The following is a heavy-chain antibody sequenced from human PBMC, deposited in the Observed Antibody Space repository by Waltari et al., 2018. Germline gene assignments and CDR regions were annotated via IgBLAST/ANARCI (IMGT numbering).Heavy chain of an antibody. CDR1: GFTSSAHY. CDR3: ARQAYGDLYFDL. J-gene: IGHJ2*01. CDR2: FSSSSSYK. D-gene: IGHD4-17*01. V-gene: IGHV3-11*06. Sequence: QVHLVESGGGLVKPGGSLSLSCAASGFTSSAHYLSWIRQAPGKGLEWVSYFSSSSSYKNYADSVKGRFTISRDNAKNSLYLQMDSLRAEDTAVYYCARQAYGDLYFDLWGRGTLVTVSS.